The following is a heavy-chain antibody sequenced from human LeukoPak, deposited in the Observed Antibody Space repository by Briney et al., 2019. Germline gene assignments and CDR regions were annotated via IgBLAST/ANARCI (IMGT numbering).Heavy chain of an antibody. J-gene: IGHJ4*02. CDR2: IYSGGST. Sequence: GGSLRLSCAASGFTVSSNYMSWVRQAPGKGLEWVSAIYSGGSTYYADSVKGRFTISRDNSKNTLYLQMNSLRAEDTAVYYCARGGGYSSPYFDYWGQGTLVTVSS. CDR1: GFTVSSNY. CDR3: ARGGGYSSPYFDY. V-gene: IGHV3-53*01. D-gene: IGHD6-13*01.